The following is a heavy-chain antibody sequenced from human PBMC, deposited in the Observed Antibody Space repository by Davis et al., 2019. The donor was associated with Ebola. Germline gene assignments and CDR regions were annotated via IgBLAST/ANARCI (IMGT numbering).Heavy chain of an antibody. CDR3: ARDVRGITGPSEY. J-gene: IGHJ4*02. V-gene: IGHV1-18*01. CDR1: GYTFTSYG. CDR2: ISTYNGNT. Sequence: AASVKVSCKASGYTFTSYGISWVRQAPGQGLEWMGWISTYNGNTNYAQKVQGRITMTTDTSTSTAYMELRSLRYDDTARYYCARDVRGITGPSEYWGQGTLVTVSS. D-gene: IGHD1-1*01.